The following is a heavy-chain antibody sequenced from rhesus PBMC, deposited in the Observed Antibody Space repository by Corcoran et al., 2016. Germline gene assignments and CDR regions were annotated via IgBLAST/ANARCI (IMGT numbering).Heavy chain of an antibody. J-gene: IGHJ3*01. D-gene: IGHD3-28*01. CDR3: TREYYDSGYYTRDAFDF. Sequence: QLQLQESGPGLVKPSETLSVTCAVSGGSISSSYWSWIRQASGKGLEWIGYIYDSGSSTNYNPSLKSRVTLSVDTSKNQLSLKLSYVTTADTAVYYCTREYYDSGYYTRDAFDFWGLGLSVTVS. V-gene: IGHV4-169*02. CDR2: IYDSGSST. CDR1: GGSISSSY.